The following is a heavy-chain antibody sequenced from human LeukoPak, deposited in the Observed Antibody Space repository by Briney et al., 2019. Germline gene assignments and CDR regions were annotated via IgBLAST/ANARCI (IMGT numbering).Heavy chain of an antibody. D-gene: IGHD3-16*02. Sequence: ASVKVSCKASGYTFTGYYMHWVRQAPGQGLEWMGWINPNGGGTNYAQKFQGRVTMTRDTSISTAYMELSRLRSDDTAVYYCASYRRTYYYGMDVWGQGTTVTVSS. CDR1: GYTFTGYY. CDR3: ASYRRTYYYGMDV. V-gene: IGHV1-2*02. CDR2: INPNGGGT. J-gene: IGHJ6*02.